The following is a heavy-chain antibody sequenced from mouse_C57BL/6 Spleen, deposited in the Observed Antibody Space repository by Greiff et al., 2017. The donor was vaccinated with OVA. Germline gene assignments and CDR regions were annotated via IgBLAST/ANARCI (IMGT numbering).Heavy chain of an antibody. CDR3: ATITGTWFAY. V-gene: IGHV1-81*01. CDR2: IYPRSGNT. CDR1: GYTFTSYG. Sequence: VQLQQSGAELARPGASVKLSCKASGYTFTSYGISWVKQRTGQGLEWIGEIYPRSGNTYYNEKFKGKATRTADKSSSTAYMELRSLTSEDSAVYFCATITGTWFAYWGQGTLVTVSA. J-gene: IGHJ3*01. D-gene: IGHD4-1*01.